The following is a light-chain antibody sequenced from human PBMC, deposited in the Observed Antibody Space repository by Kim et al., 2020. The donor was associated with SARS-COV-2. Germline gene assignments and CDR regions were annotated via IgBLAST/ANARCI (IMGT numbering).Light chain of an antibody. V-gene: IGLV7-46*01. CDR3: LLSYSGARV. CDR2: DTN. Sequence: PGGRVTLTCDTSTGAVTSGHYPYWFQQKPGQAPRTLIFDTNNKHSWTPARFSGSLLGGKAALTLSGAQSEDEAEYYCLLSYSGARVFGGGTQLTVL. J-gene: IGLJ2*01. CDR1: TGAVTSGHY.